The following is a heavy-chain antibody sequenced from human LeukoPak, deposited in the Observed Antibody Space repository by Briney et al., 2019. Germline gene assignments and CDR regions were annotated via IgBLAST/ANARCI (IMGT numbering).Heavy chain of an antibody. CDR1: GFTFSSYA. V-gene: IGHV3-23*01. J-gene: IGHJ4*02. CDR2: LGGSSGYT. D-gene: IGHD3-22*01. CDR3: ARKSSHFDSSGYFDY. Sequence: GGSLRLSCAASGFTFSSYAMGWVRQAPGKGLEWVSDLGGSSGYTYYADSVKGRFTVSRDNSQNTLSLQMNSLRAEDTAVYYCARKSSHFDSSGYFDYWGQGTLVTASS.